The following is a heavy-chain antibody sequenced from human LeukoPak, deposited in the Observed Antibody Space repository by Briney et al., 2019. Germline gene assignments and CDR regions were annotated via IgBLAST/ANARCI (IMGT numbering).Heavy chain of an antibody. CDR3: AKGGKWDVTPFDY. D-gene: IGHD1-26*01. CDR1: GFTFTSYS. CDR2: ISGGGGST. J-gene: IGHJ4*02. V-gene: IGHV3-23*01. Sequence: GGSLRLSCAASGFTFTSYSMNWVRQAPGKGLEWVSTISGGGGSTYYADSVKGRFTISRDNSKNTLYLQANSLRAEDTAVYYCAKGGKWDVTPFDYWGQGTLVTVSS.